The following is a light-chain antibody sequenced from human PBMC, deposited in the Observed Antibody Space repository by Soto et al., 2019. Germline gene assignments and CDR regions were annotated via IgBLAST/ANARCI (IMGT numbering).Light chain of an antibody. V-gene: IGKV3-15*01. J-gene: IGKJ2*01. CDR2: GSF. Sequence: EIVMKQSPATLSVSPGERTTISCRASQSVSSNLAWSQQKPGQAPRLLIYGSFTRATGIPARFSGSGSGTEFTLTISSLQSEDFAVYYCQQYNNWPPQYTFGQGTKLEIK. CDR1: QSVSSN. CDR3: QQYNNWPPQYT.